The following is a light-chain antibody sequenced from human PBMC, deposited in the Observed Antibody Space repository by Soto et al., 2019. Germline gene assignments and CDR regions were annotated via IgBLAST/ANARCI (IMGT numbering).Light chain of an antibody. V-gene: IGKV1-33*01. J-gene: IGKJ5*01. CDR1: QNINNY. CDR2: DAS. CDR3: QQYENLPT. Sequence: DIQMTQSPSSLSASVGDRVTITCQASQNINNYLNWYQQKPGRAPKLLIYDASNLEAGVPSRFRGSGSGTDFTFTISRLQPKDIETYYCQQYENLPTFGQGTRLEIK.